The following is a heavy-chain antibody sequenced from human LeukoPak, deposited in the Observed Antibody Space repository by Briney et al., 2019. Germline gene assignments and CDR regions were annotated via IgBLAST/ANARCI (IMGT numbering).Heavy chain of an antibody. CDR1: GFSFDDSG. J-gene: IGHJ4*02. D-gene: IGHD1-26*01. V-gene: IGHV3-20*04. Sequence: GGSLRLSCAASGFSFDDSGMSWFRQDPGKGPEGVAGINWSGESTAYADSVKGRFTISRDNAKNSLFLQMNSLRAEDTALYYCVRRVYSGSSYYFDYWGQGTLVTVSS. CDR2: INWSGEST. CDR3: VRRVYSGSSYYFDY.